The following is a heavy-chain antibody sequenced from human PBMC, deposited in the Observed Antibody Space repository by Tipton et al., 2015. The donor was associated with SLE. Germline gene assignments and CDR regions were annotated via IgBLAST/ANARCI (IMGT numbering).Heavy chain of an antibody. CDR2: IYYSGST. CDR1: GGSISSYY. J-gene: IGHJ3*02. CDR3: ARDTRGLATIWGAFDT. D-gene: IGHD5-12*01. Sequence: TLSLTCTVSGGSISSYYWSWIRQPPGKGLEWIGYIYYSGSTNYNPSLKSRVTISVDTSKNQFSLKLSSVTAADTAVYYCARDTRGLATIWGAFDTWGQGTMLTVSS. V-gene: IGHV4-59*01.